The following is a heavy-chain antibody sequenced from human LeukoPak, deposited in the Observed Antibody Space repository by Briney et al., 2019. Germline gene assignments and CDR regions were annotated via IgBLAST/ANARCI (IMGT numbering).Heavy chain of an antibody. CDR2: ISGYNGNT. D-gene: IGHD1/OR15-1a*01. CDR1: GYTFTTYN. J-gene: IGHJ6*03. V-gene: IGHV1-18*01. Sequence: ASVKVSCKASGYTFTTYNINWVRQAPGQGLEWMGWISGYNGNTNYAQKLQGRVTMTTDTSTSTAYMELRSLKSDDTAVYYCARECRKTKYYYYYMDVWGKGTTVTVSS. CDR3: ARECRKTKYYYYYMDV.